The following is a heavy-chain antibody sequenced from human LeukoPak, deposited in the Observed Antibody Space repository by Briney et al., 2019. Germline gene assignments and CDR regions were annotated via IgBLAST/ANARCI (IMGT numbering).Heavy chain of an antibody. J-gene: IGHJ4*02. CDR3: VTDPYTTTDDNNFEPQGAY. Sequence: ASVKVSCKAPGYTLSKLSIHWVRQPSGKGLEWMGAFDPEDGETIYAQEFQGRATMTADTSTDTAYMELSSLISDDTAVYYCVTDPYTTTDDNNFEPQGAYWGQGTLVTVS. V-gene: IGHV1-24*01. CDR2: FDPEDGET. CDR1: GYTLSKLS. D-gene: IGHD5-24*01.